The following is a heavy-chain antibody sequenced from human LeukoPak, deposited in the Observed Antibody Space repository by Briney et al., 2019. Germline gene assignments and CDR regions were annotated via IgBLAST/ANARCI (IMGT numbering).Heavy chain of an antibody. CDR2: ISYDGNSK. D-gene: IGHD1-7*01. J-gene: IGHJ4*02. Sequence: GGSLRLSCAASGFTVSSYGMHWVRQAPGEGLEWMAVISYDGNSKYYADSVKGRFTISRDNSKNTLYLQMNSLRAEDTAVYYCAKGITGTWLNDYWGQGTLVTVSS. CDR3: AKGITGTWLNDY. V-gene: IGHV3-30*18. CDR1: GFTVSSYG.